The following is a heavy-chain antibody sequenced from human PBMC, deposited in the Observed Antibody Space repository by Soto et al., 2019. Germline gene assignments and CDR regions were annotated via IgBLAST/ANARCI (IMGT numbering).Heavy chain of an antibody. CDR2: IHYSGRT. D-gene: IGHD1-26*01. CDR1: NGSISGFY. CDR3: VRVGVGIGNHFDS. Sequence: SETLSLTCSVSNGSISGFYWTWIRQPPGKILEWIGYIHYSGRTDYIPSLTSRATMSVDTSKNQFSLNLKSITAADTAVYYCVRVGVGIGNHFDSWGRGTLVTVSS. J-gene: IGHJ4*02. V-gene: IGHV4-59*12.